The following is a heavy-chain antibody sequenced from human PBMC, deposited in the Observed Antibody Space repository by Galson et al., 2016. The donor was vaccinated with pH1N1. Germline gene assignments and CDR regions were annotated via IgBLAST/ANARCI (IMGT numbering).Heavy chain of an antibody. CDR3: VRSDANVLWDY. CDR1: DYTFTNYG. D-gene: IGHD3-10*02. V-gene: IGHV1-18*04. J-gene: IGHJ4*02. Sequence: SVKVSCKASDYTFTNYGITWVRQAPGQGLEWMGWISTEDGSTNYAQKFKGRLTVTTDTSTRTVYMELRSLRSDDTAVYYCVRSDANVLWDYWGQGTLVTVS. CDR2: ISTEDGST.